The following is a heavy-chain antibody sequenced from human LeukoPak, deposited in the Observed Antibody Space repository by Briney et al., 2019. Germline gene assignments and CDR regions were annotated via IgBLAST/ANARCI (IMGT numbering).Heavy chain of an antibody. J-gene: IGHJ4*02. CDR3: ARDKVNGAMTGSLLDY. D-gene: IGHD4-17*01. CDR1: GFTFTNYW. Sequence: GGSLRLSCSASGFTFTNYWMTWVRQGPGKGLEWVAHMNQDGSEKNYVDSMKGRFTISRDNAKNSLYLQMDSLTDEDTAVYYCARDKVNGAMTGSLLDYWGQGTLVTVSS. CDR2: MNQDGSEK. V-gene: IGHV3-7*01.